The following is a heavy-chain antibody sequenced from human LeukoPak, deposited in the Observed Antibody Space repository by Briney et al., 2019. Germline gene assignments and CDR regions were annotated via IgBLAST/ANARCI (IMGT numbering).Heavy chain of an antibody. CDR3: ARGRDYYYMDV. CDR1: GFTFSNFA. V-gene: IGHV3-74*01. CDR2: INSDGSST. J-gene: IGHJ6*03. Sequence: GGSLRLSCAASGFTFSNFAMSWVRQAPGKGLVWVSRINSDGSSTSYADSVKGRFTISRDNAKNTLYLQMNSLRAEDTAVYYCARGRDYYYMDVWGKGTTVTVSS.